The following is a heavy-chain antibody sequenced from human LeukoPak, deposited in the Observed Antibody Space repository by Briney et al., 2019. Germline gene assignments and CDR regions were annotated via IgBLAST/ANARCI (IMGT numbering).Heavy chain of an antibody. J-gene: IGHJ5*02. D-gene: IGHD2-15*01. Sequence: PSETLSLTCAVYGGSFSGYYWSWIRQPPGKGLEWIGEINHSGSTYYNPSLKSRVTISVDTSKNQFSLKLSSVTAADTAVYYCATRVVVAAHNWFDPWGQGTLVTVSS. CDR3: ATRVVVAAHNWFDP. CDR2: INHSGST. CDR1: GGSFSGYY. V-gene: IGHV4-34*01.